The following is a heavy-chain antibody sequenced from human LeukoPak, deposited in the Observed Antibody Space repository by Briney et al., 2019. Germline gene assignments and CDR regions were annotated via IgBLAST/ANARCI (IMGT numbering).Heavy chain of an antibody. Sequence: PSETLSLTCTVSGGSISSSSYYWGWIRQPPGTGLEWIGSIYYSGSTYYNPSLKSRVTISVDTSKNQFSLKLSSVTAADTAVYYCARGIAAAGTYAVFDYWGQGTLVTVSS. CDR1: GGSISSSSYY. D-gene: IGHD6-13*01. CDR3: ARGIAAAGTYAVFDY. J-gene: IGHJ4*02. V-gene: IGHV4-39*01. CDR2: IYYSGST.